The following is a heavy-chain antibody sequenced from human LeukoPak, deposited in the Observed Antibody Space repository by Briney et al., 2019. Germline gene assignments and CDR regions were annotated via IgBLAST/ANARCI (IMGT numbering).Heavy chain of an antibody. V-gene: IGHV3-49*04. Sequence: GGSLRLSCTASGFTFGDYAMSWVRQAPGKGLEWVGFIRSKAYGGTTEYAASVKGRFTISRDDSKSIAYLQMNSLKTEDTAVYYCTRDSGLWFGSWHYFDYWGQGTLVTVSS. CDR2: IRSKAYGGTT. J-gene: IGHJ4*02. D-gene: IGHD3-10*01. CDR3: TRDSGLWFGSWHYFDY. CDR1: GFTFGDYA.